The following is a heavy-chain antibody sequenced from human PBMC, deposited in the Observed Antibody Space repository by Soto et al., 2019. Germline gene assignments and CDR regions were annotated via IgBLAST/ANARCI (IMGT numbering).Heavy chain of an antibody. Sequence: QVQLVQSGAEVKKPGASVKVSCKASGYTFTSYYMHWVRQAPGQGLEWMGIINPSGGSTSYAQKFQGRVTMTRDTSTSTVYMELSSLRSEDTAVYYCVRAVIAVAGLDYWGQGTLVTVSS. D-gene: IGHD6-19*01. J-gene: IGHJ4*02. CDR3: VRAVIAVAGLDY. CDR2: INPSGGST. V-gene: IGHV1-46*01. CDR1: GYTFTSYY.